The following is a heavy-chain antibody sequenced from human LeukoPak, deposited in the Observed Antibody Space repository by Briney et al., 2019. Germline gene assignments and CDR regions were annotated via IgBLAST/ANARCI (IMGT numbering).Heavy chain of an antibody. CDR1: GGSISSYY. Sequence: SETLSLTCTVSGGSISSYYWSWIRQPPGKSLEWIGSFYNSGSTNYNPSLKSRVTISVDTSKNQFSLRLGSVAAAGTAMYFCARAYYGSGSYDYWGQGILVTVSS. D-gene: IGHD3-10*01. J-gene: IGHJ4*02. V-gene: IGHV4-59*01. CDR2: FYNSGST. CDR3: ARAYYGSGSYDY.